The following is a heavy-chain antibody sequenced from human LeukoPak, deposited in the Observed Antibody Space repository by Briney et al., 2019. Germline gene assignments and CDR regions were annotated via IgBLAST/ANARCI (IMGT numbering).Heavy chain of an antibody. Sequence: SETLSLTCAVYGGSFSGYYWSWMRQPPGKGLEWIGEINHSGSTNYNPSLKSRVTISVDTSKNQFSLKLSSVTAADTAVYYCARGGPYYGSGSYSPPAYYYYDGMDVWGQGTTVTVSS. J-gene: IGHJ6*02. D-gene: IGHD3-10*01. CDR2: INHSGST. V-gene: IGHV4-34*01. CDR1: GGSFSGYY. CDR3: ARGGPYYGSGSYSPPAYYYYDGMDV.